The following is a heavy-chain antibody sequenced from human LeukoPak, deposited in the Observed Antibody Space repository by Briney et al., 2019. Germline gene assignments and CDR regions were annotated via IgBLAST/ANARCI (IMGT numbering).Heavy chain of an antibody. CDR2: ICYSGST. D-gene: IGHD6-19*01. J-gene: IGHJ4*02. CDR1: GGSIGSSGYC. CDR3: ARRLFKIAVAGHYDY. V-gene: IGHV4-39*07. Sequence: SETLSLTCTVSGGSIGSSGYCWAWIRQRPGQGLEWIGSICYSGSTYYNPSLKSRITISIDTSKNQFSLRLTSVTAADTAVYYCARRLFKIAVAGHYDYWGQGTLVTVSS.